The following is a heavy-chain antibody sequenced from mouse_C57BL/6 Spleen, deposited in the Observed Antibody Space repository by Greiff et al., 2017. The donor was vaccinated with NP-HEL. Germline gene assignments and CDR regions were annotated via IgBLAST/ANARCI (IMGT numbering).Heavy chain of an antibody. J-gene: IGHJ4*01. CDR1: GYTFTSYW. CDR2: IDPSDSET. D-gene: IGHD3-2*02. CDR3: AITDSSGLYYAMDY. Sequence: QVQLQQPGAELVRPGSSVKLSCKASGYTFTSYWMHWVKQRPIQGLEWIGNIDPSDSETHYNQKFKDKATLTVDKSSSTAYMQLSSLTSEDSAVYYCAITDSSGLYYAMDYWGQGTSVTVSS. V-gene: IGHV1-52*01.